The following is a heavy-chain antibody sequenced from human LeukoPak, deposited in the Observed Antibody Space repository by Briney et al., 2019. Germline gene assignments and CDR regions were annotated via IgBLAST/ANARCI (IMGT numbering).Heavy chain of an antibody. D-gene: IGHD3-10*01. CDR3: AKVIGVDYYGSGSFSDAFDI. J-gene: IGHJ3*02. CDR2: IKQDGSEK. CDR1: GFTFSSYW. Sequence: PGGSLRLSCAASGFTFSSYWMSWVRQAPGKGLEWVANIKQDGSEKYCVDSVKGRFTISRDNAKNSLYLQMNSLRAEDTALYYCAKVIGVDYYGSGSFSDAFDIWGQGTMVTVSS. V-gene: IGHV3-7*03.